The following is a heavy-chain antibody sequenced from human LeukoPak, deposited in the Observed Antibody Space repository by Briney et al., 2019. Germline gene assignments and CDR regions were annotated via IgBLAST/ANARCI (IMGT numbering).Heavy chain of an antibody. CDR1: GFSFSSTA. Sequence: GGSLRLSCAASGFSFSSTAMNWVRQAPGKGLEWVSASGTDGDTYYPDSVQGRFTISRDNSRNTLYLQMTSLRADDTAVYYCAKKTPGTYPFDYWGQGTLVTVSP. CDR2: SGTDGDT. D-gene: IGHD6-13*01. CDR3: AKKTPGTYPFDY. J-gene: IGHJ4*02. V-gene: IGHV3-23*01.